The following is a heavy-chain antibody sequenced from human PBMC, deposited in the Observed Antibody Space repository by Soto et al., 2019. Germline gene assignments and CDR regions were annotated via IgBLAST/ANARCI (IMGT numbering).Heavy chain of an antibody. V-gene: IGHV3-30*18. CDR2: ISYDGSNK. Sequence: QVQLVETGGGVVQPGRSRRLSCAASGFTFSSYGMHWVRQAPGKGLEWVAVISYDGSNKYYADSVKGRFTISRDNSKNTLYLQMNSLRAEDTAVYYCAKDREGEYGMDVWGQGTTVTVSS. CDR3: AKDREGEYGMDV. J-gene: IGHJ6*02. CDR1: GFTFSSYG. D-gene: IGHD3-16*01.